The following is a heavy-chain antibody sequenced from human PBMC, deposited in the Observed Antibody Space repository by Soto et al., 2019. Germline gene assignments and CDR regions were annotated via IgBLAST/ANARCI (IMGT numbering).Heavy chain of an antibody. CDR1: GASISGYY. V-gene: IGHV4-4*07. CDR2: IYATGTT. CDR3: VRDGTRTLRDWFDP. D-gene: IGHD1-1*01. J-gene: IGHJ5*02. Sequence: SETLSLTCTVSGASISGYYWSWIRKSAGKGLEWIGRIYATGTTDYNPSLKSRVMMSVDTSKKQFSLKLRSVTAADTAVYYCVRDGTRTLRDWFDPWGQGISVTVSS.